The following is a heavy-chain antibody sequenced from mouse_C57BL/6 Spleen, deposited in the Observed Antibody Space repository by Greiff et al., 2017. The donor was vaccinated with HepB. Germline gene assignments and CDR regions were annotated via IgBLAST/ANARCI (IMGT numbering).Heavy chain of an antibody. D-gene: IGHD1-1*01. V-gene: IGHV1-52*01. J-gene: IGHJ4*01. CDR3: ARKVGSSYAMDY. CDR2: IDPSDSET. CDR1: GYTFTSYW. Sequence: QVQLKQPGAELVRPGSSVKLSCKASGYTFTSYWMHWVKQRPIQGLEWIGNIDPSDSETHYNQKFKDKATLTVDKSSSTAYMQLSSLTSEDSAVYCCARKVGSSYAMDYWGQGTSVTVSS.